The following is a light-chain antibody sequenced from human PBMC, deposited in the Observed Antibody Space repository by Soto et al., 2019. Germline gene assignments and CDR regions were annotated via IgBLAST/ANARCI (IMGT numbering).Light chain of an antibody. CDR2: DAS. J-gene: IGKJ1*01. CDR3: QQYNNWPRT. CDR1: QSISSN. Sequence: EIVMTQSPATLSVSPGERATLSCRASQSISSNLAWYQHKPGQAPRLLIYDASTRATGVPARFSGSGSGTEFTLTISRLQSEDFAVYYCQQYNNWPRTFGQGTKVEIK. V-gene: IGKV3-15*01.